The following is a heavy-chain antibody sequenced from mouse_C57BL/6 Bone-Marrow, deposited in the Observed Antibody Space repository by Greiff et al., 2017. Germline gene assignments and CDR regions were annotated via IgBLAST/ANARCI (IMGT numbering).Heavy chain of an antibody. Sequence: QVQLQQPGAELVQPGASVKVSCKASGYTFTSYWMHWVKQRPGQGLEWIGRIHPSDSDTNYNQKFKGKATLTVDKSSSTAYMQLSSLTSEDSAVYYCALYYGNYVGVWFAYWGQGTLVTVSA. V-gene: IGHV1-74*01. D-gene: IGHD2-1*01. CDR2: IHPSDSDT. CDR1: GYTFTSYW. J-gene: IGHJ3*01. CDR3: ALYYGNYVGVWFAY.